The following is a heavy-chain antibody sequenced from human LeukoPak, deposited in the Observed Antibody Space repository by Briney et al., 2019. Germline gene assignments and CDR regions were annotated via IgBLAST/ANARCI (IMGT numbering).Heavy chain of an antibody. CDR2: IGSSSSPI. CDR1: GFIFSRYN. Sequence: GGSLRLSCAASGFIFSRYNMNWVRQAPGKGLEWVSYIGSSSSPIYYADSVKGRFTISRDNAKNSLYLQMNSLRDEDTAVYYCARANYYDSRAPFDYWGQGTLVTVSS. V-gene: IGHV3-48*02. J-gene: IGHJ4*02. D-gene: IGHD3-22*01. CDR3: ARANYYDSRAPFDY.